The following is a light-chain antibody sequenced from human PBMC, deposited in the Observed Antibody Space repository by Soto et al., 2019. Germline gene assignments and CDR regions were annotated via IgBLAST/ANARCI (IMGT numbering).Light chain of an antibody. CDR2: DVS. CDR1: PYNY. J-gene: IGLJ2*01. CDR3: CASAGNYVGI. V-gene: IGLV2-11*01. Sequence: QSALTQPPSVSGSTGQSVTNSCTGTPYNYVTWYQQHAGKAPKLIIYDVSKRPSGVSERFSGSKSGYTASLTISGLQAEDEADYHCCASAGNYVGIFGGGTKLTVL.